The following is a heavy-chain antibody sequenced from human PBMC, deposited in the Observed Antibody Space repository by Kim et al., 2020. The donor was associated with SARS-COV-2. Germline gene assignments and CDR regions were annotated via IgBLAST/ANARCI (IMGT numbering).Heavy chain of an antibody. CDR3: ANLKLDFWSGYAENDAFDI. V-gene: IGHV3-33*06. J-gene: IGHJ3*02. CDR1: GFTFSSYA. CDR2: IWYDGSNK. Sequence: GGSLRLSCAASGFTFSSYAMHWVRQAPGKGLEWVAVIWYDGSNKYYADSVKGRFTISRDNSKNTLYLQMNSLRAEDTAVYYCANLKLDFWSGYAENDAFDIWGQGTMVTVSS. D-gene: IGHD3-3*01.